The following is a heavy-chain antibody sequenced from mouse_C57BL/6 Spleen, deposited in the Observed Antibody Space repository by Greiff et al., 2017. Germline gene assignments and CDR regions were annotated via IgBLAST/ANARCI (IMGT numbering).Heavy chain of an antibody. D-gene: IGHD1-1*01. CDR3: ARATYYAMDY. J-gene: IGHJ4*01. Sequence: QVQLQQPGAELVMPGASVKLSCKASGYTFTSYWMHWVKQRPGQGLEWIGEIYPSDSYTNYNQKFKGKSTLTVDKSSSTAYMQLSSLTSEDSAVYYCARATYYAMDYWGQGTSVTVSS. CDR2: IYPSDSYT. CDR1: GYTFTSYW. V-gene: IGHV1-69*01.